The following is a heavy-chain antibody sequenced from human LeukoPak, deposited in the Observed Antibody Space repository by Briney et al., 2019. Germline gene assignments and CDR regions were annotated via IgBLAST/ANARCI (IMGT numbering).Heavy chain of an antibody. J-gene: IGHJ4*02. CDR3: ASAPRSGYDLIDY. D-gene: IGHD5-12*01. Sequence: ASVKVSFKASGGTFSSYAISWVRQAPGQGLEWMGRIIPILGIANYAQKFQGRVTITADKSTSTAYMELRSLRSEDTAVYYCASAPRSGYDLIDYWGQGTLVTVSS. CDR2: IIPILGIA. CDR1: GGTFSSYA. V-gene: IGHV1-69*04.